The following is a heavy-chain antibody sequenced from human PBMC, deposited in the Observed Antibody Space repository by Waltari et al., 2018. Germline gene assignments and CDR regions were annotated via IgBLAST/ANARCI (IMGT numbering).Heavy chain of an antibody. CDR2: SSWNSGSI. J-gene: IGHJ4*02. CDR1: GFNFNDYA. V-gene: IGHV3-9*01. CDR3: AKDKEPSPYYFDY. Sequence: EVQLVESGGGLVQPGRSLRLSCAAFGFNFNDYAMHWVRKAPGEGLEWVSGSSWNSGSIGYGDSVKGRFTISRDNTKNSLSLQMNRLRAEDTALYYCAKDKEPSPYYFDYWGQGTLVTVSS.